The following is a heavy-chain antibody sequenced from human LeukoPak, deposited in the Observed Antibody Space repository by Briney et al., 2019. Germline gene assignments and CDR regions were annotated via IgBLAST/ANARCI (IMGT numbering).Heavy chain of an antibody. CDR3: ARDRSSSYTRDWFDP. CDR2: IYNSESI. D-gene: IGHD6-13*01. Sequence: SETLSLTCTVSGGSIRSYYWSWIRQPAGKGLEWIGRIYNSESINYNPSLKSRVTMSIDTSKNQFSLKLNSVTAADTAVYYCARDRSSSYTRDWFDPWGQGALVTVSS. J-gene: IGHJ5*02. CDR1: GGSIRSYY. V-gene: IGHV4-4*07.